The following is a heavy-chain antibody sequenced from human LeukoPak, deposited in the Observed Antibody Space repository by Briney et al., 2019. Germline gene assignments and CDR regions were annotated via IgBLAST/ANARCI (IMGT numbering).Heavy chain of an antibody. CDR1: GYTFTGYY. V-gene: IGHV1-18*04. D-gene: IGHD2-2*02. CDR2: ISAYNGNT. Sequence: ASVKVSCKASGYTFTGYYMHWVRQAPGQGLEWMGWISAYNGNTNYAQKLQGRVTMTTDTSTSTAYMELRSLRSDDTAVYYCARVDRFVVVVPAAIDYYYYYMDVWGKGTTVTISS. CDR3: ARVDRFVVVVPAAIDYYYYYMDV. J-gene: IGHJ6*03.